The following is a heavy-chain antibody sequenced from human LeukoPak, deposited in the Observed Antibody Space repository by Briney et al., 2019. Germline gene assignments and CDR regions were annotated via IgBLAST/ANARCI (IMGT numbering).Heavy chain of an antibody. CDR3: ARGLEGRWGAVYY. CDR1: GYTFTSYA. Sequence: ASVKVSCKASGYTFTSYAIHWVRQAPGQGLEWMGWINPATGDTKYSEKFQGRVIVTSDTSASTAYMELSSLRSEDTAVYYCARGLEGRWGAVYYWGQGTLVTVSS. V-gene: IGHV1-3*01. J-gene: IGHJ4*02. D-gene: IGHD1-26*01. CDR2: INPATGDT.